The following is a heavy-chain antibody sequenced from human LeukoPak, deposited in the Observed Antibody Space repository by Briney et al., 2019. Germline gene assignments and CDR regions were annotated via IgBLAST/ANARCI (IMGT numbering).Heavy chain of an antibody. CDR2: ISYDGSNK. J-gene: IGHJ3*02. CDR1: GFTFSAYA. D-gene: IGHD1-26*01. CDR3: ARGPGPIAGAKNPFDI. Sequence: PGGSLRLSCAASGFTFSAYATHWVRQAPGKGLEWVAVISYDGSNKYYADSVKGRFTISGDKSKDTLYLQMKSLRPEDTAVYYCARGPGPIAGAKNPFDIWGQGTMVTVSS. V-gene: IGHV3-30*01.